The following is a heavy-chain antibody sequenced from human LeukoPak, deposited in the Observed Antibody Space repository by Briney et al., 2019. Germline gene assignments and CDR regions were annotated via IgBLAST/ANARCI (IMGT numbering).Heavy chain of an antibody. CDR2: IYYSGST. J-gene: IGHJ4*02. CDR1: GGSISSFY. V-gene: IGHV4-59*12. CDR3: ARGGGQGVDY. Sequence: SETLSLNCTVSGGSISSFYWGWIRQPPGKGLEWIGYIYYSGSTNYNPSLKSRVTISVDKSKNQFSLKLSSVTAADMAVYYCARGGGQGVDYWGQGTLVTVSS.